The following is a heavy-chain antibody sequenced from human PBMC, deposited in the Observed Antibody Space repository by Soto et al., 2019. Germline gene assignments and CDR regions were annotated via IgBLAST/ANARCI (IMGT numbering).Heavy chain of an antibody. D-gene: IGHD3-10*01. J-gene: IGHJ6*02. CDR3: ARDRGWAMVRGVITGRYNYYCMYV. Sequence: PGGSLRLSCAASGFTFSSYAMHWVRQAPGKGLEWVAVIPYDGSNKYYADSVQGRFTISSDNSKNTLYLQMNSLRAEDTAVYYCARDRGWAMVRGVITGRYNYYCMYVWGQGTTVTVSS. V-gene: IGHV3-30-3*01. CDR2: IPYDGSNK. CDR1: GFTFSSYA.